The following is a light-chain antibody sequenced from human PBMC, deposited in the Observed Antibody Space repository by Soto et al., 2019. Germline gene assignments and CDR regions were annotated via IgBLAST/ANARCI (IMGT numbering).Light chain of an antibody. CDR2: GAS. Sequence: EIVLTQSPGTLSLSPGERATLSCRASQSVSSSYLAWYQHKPGQAPRLLIYGASTSAPGIPNRFSGSGSGTDFTLTISRLEPEDFAVYFCQPFGGPWTFGPGTKVDLK. J-gene: IGKJ3*01. CDR1: QSVSSSY. V-gene: IGKV3-20*01. CDR3: QPFGGPWT.